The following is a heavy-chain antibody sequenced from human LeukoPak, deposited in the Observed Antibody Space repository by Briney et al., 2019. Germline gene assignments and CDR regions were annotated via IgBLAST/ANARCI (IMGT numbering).Heavy chain of an antibody. CDR1: GYTFTSYG. V-gene: IGHV1-18*01. CDR3: ARDRSPNYHYYYMDV. J-gene: IGHJ6*03. CDR2: ISAYNGNT. Sequence: ASVKVSCKASGYTFTSYGISWVRQAPGQGLEWMGWISAYNGNTNYAQKLQGRVTMTTDTSTSTAYMELRSLRSDDTAVYYCARDRSPNYHYYYMDVWGKGTTVTVSS.